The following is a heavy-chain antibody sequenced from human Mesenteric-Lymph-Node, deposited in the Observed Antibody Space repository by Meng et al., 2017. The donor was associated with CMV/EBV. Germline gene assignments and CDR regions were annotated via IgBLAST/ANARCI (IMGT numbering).Heavy chain of an antibody. CDR3: AKVYGGDTFDY. Sequence: SLKISCAASGFSLDDYVMHWVRQAPGKGLEWVSSINWNSGKIAYADSVKGRFTTSRDNAKNSLYLQMNSLRAEDTALYHCAKVYGGDTFDYWGQGTLVTVSS. D-gene: IGHD4-23*01. J-gene: IGHJ4*02. CDR1: GFSLDDYV. V-gene: IGHV3-9*01. CDR2: INWNSGKI.